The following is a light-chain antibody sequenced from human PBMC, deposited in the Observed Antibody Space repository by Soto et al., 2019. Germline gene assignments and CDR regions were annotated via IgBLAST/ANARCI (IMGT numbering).Light chain of an antibody. V-gene: IGLV2-11*01. J-gene: IGLJ2*01. CDR2: DVS. CDR1: SSDVGSSNY. CDR3: CSHAGSYVV. Sequence: SALTQPRSVSGSPGQSVTISCTGTSSDVGSSNYVSWYQQHPGKAPKLIISDVSKRPSGVPDRFSGSKSDNTASLSISGLQDEDEADYFCCSHAGSYVVFGGGTKLTVL.